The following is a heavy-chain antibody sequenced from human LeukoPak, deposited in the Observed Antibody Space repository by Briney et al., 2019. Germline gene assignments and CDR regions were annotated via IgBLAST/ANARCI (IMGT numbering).Heavy chain of an antibody. V-gene: IGHV3-30*18. J-gene: IGHJ4*02. CDR3: AKENLVGATIDY. CDR2: ISYDGSNK. D-gene: IGHD1-26*01. CDR1: GFTFSSYG. Sequence: GGSLRLSCAASGFTFSSYGMPRVRQAPGKGLEWVAVISYDGSNKYYADPVKGRFTISRDNSKNTLYLQMNSLRAEDTAVYYCAKENLVGATIDYWGQGTLITVSS.